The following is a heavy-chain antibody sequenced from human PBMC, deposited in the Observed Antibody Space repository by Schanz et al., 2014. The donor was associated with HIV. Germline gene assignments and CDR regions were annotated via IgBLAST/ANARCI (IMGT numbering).Heavy chain of an antibody. Sequence: EVQLVDSGGGLVQPGGSLRLSCAASGFTFSSYGMHWIRQAPGKGLEWVSGISGGGGSTYYTDSVKGRFTISRDNAKDPLILQMNSLRAEDTAVYYCAKDATTVRTYGMDVGGRGTTVTVS. CDR3: AKDATTVRTYGMDV. CDR2: ISGGGGST. J-gene: IGHJ6*02. V-gene: IGHV3-23*04. D-gene: IGHD4-4*01. CDR1: GFTFSSYG.